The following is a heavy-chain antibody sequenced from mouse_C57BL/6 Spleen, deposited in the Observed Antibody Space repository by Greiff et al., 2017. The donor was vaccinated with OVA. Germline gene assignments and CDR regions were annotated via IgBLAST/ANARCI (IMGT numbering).Heavy chain of an antibody. Sequence: QVHVKQSGAELMKPGASVKLSRKATGYTFTGHWIEWVKQRPGHGLEWIGEILLGSGSTNYNEKFKGKATFTADTSSNTAYKQRSSLTTEDSAIFYCAREKLGLYAMDYWGQGTSVTVSS. D-gene: IGHD4-1*01. CDR1: GYTFTGHW. V-gene: IGHV1-9*01. CDR3: AREKLGLYAMDY. J-gene: IGHJ4*01. CDR2: ILLGSGST.